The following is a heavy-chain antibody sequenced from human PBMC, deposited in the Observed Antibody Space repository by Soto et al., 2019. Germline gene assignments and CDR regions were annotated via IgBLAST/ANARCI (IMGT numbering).Heavy chain of an antibody. CDR3: ARSAGAGWKSNWFDP. D-gene: IGHD6-19*01. V-gene: IGHV3-33*01. J-gene: IGHJ5*02. CDR1: GFTFSSYG. Sequence: QVQLVESGGGVVQPGRSLRLSCAASGFTFSSYGMHWVRQAPGKGLEWVAVIWYDGSNKYYEDSVKGRFTISRDNSKNTLYLQMNSLRAEDTAVYYCARSAGAGWKSNWFDPWGQGTLVTVSS. CDR2: IWYDGSNK.